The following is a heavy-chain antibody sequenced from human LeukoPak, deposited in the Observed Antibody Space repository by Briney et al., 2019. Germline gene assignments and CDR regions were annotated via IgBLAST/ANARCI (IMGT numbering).Heavy chain of an antibody. D-gene: IGHD4-23*01. V-gene: IGHV3-73*01. CDR2: IRSKANSYAT. J-gene: IGHJ4*02. Sequence: SLRLSCAAXGVTFSGSAMHWVRQASGKGLEWVGRIRSKANSYATASAASVKGRFTISRDYSKNTAYLQMNSLKTEDTAVYYCTTVASDYWGQGTLVTVSS. CDR3: TTVASDY. CDR1: GVTFSGSA.